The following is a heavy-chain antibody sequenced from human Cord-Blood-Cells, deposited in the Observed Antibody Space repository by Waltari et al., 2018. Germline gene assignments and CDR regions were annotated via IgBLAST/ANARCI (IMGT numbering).Heavy chain of an antibody. Sequence: QVQLQQWGAGLLKPSETLSLTCAVYGGSFTGYYWRWIRQPPGKGLEWMGEINHSGSTNYSPSLKSRVTISVDTSKNQFSLKLSSVTAADTAVYYCARGPDLWFGELYFDYWGQGTLVTVSS. D-gene: IGHD3-10*01. CDR1: GGSFTGYY. CDR3: ARGPDLWFGELYFDY. CDR2: INHSGST. V-gene: IGHV4-34*01. J-gene: IGHJ4*02.